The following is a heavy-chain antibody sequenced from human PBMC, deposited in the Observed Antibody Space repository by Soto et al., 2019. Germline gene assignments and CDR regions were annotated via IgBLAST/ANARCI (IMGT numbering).Heavy chain of an antibody. Sequence: GGSLRLSCAASGFIFRDWFMSWIRQAPGKGLEWISYISKDSGRATRYADSVKGRFTISRDNAKKTLYLQMNGLRVEDTAVYYCARGRIVVPPFDSWGRGTLVTVSS. CDR3: ARGRIVVPPFDS. D-gene: IGHD2-15*01. CDR2: ISKDSGRAT. J-gene: IGHJ5*01. CDR1: GFIFRDWF. V-gene: IGHV3-11*04.